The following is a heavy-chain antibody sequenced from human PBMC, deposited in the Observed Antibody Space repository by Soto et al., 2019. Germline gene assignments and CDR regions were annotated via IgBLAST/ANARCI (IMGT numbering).Heavy chain of an antibody. V-gene: IGHV4-59*12. CDR3: ARGRGDGYNQHWYFDL. Sequence: SSETLSLTCTVSGGSISSYYWSWIRQPPGKGLEWIGYIYYSGSTNYNPSLKSRVSISVGTSNNQFSLKLSSVTAADTAVYYCARGRGDGYNQHWYFDLWGRGTLVTVSS. CDR1: GGSISSYY. CDR2: IYYSGST. D-gene: IGHD3-10*01. J-gene: IGHJ2*01.